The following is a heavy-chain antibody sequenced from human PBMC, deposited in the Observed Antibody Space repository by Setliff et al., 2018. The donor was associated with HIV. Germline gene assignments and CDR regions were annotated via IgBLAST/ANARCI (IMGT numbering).Heavy chain of an antibody. D-gene: IGHD6-13*01. J-gene: IGHJ5*02. V-gene: IGHV4-59*08. CDR3: ARARWYNWFDP. Sequence: KPSETLSLTCTVSDASISNYHWSWIRQPPGKGLEWIGYIYYSGSTNYNPSLKSRVTISIDTSTNQFSLKLSSVTAADTAVYYCARARWYNWFDPWGQGTLVTVSS. CDR2: IYYSGST. CDR1: DASISNYH.